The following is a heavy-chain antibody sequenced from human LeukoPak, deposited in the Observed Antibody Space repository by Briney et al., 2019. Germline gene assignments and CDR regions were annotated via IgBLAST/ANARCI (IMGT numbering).Heavy chain of an antibody. CDR3: ARDPHRSSTNCPFDF. D-gene: IGHD2-2*01. V-gene: IGHV4-4*02. CDR1: GGSISSSDW. J-gene: IGHJ4*02. Sequence: PSETLSLTCAVSGGSISSSDWWSWVRQPPGRGLEWIGYIWRSDHTNYNPSLKSRVTMSLDKSKNQFSLKLSSVTAADTAVYYCARDPHRSSTNCPFDFWGQGTLVIVSS. CDR2: IWRSDHT.